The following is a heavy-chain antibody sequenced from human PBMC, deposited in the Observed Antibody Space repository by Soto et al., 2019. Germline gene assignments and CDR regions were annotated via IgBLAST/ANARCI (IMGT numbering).Heavy chain of an antibody. J-gene: IGHJ6*02. Sequence: ASVKVSCKASGGTFSSYAISWVRQAPGQGLEWMGGIIPIFGTANYAQKFQGRVTITADKSTSTAYTELSSLRSEDTAVYYCANLAVTAILPDYYYYGMDVWGQGTTVTVSS. V-gene: IGHV1-69*06. CDR2: IIPIFGTA. CDR3: ANLAVTAILPDYYYYGMDV. CDR1: GGTFSSYA. D-gene: IGHD2-21*02.